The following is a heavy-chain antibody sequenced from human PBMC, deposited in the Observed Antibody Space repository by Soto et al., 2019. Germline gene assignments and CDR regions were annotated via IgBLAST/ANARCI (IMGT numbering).Heavy chain of an antibody. CDR3: ATWYEREHAHDV. Sequence: DVQLVESGGGLIQPGESLTLSCAAFGLTISGKKYVAWVRQAPGKGLEWVSALYDVDGSFYADSVKGRFTTSSDSSKTTVYLQMNDLRPDDTVVYYCATWYEREHAHDVCGQGTTVTVSS. CDR1: GLTISGKKY. CDR2: LYDVDGS. D-gene: IGHD1-1*01. J-gene: IGHJ3*01. V-gene: IGHV3-53*01.